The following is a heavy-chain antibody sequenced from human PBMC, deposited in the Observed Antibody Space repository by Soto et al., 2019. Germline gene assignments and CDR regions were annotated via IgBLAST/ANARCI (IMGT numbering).Heavy chain of an antibody. D-gene: IGHD2-15*01. CDR2: IYSGGST. J-gene: IGHJ3*02. Sequence: GGSLRLSCAASGFTVSSNYMSWVRQAPGKGLEWVSVIYSGGSTYYADSVKGRFTISRDNSKNTLYLQMNSLRAEDTAVYYCARVAVVVVAANVDAFDIWGQGTMVTVSS. CDR3: ARVAVVVVAANVDAFDI. CDR1: GFTVSSNY. V-gene: IGHV3-66*01.